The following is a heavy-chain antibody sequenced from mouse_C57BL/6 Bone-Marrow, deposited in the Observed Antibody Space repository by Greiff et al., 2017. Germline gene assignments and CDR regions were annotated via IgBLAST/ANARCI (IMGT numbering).Heavy chain of an antibody. CDR1: GYTFTSYW. D-gene: IGHD2-4*01. CDR3: ARYDYVDY. CDR2: LDPSDSYT. J-gene: IGHJ2*01. Sequence: VQLQQPGAELVKPGASVKLSCKASGYTFTSYWMQWVTQRPGQGLEWIGELDPSDSYTNYNQKFKGKGTVTVDTSSSTHYMQLSSLTTENSAVYYCARYDYVDYWGQGTTLTVSS. V-gene: IGHV1-50*01.